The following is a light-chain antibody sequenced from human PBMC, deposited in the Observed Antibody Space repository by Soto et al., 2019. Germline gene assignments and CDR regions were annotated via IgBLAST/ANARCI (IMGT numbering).Light chain of an antibody. V-gene: IGLV2-14*01. CDR1: SSDVGVYKY. CDR3: SSYTSSGTLV. J-gene: IGLJ2*01. Sequence: QSVLTQPASVSGSPGQSITISCTGTSSDVGVYKYVSWYQQHPGKAPKLMIYEVSNRPSGISNRFSGSKSGNTASLTIAGLQAEDEADYYCSSYTSSGTLVFGGGTKLTVL. CDR2: EVS.